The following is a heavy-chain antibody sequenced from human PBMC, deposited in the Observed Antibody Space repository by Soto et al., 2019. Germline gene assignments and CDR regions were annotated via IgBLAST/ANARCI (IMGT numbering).Heavy chain of an antibody. CDR2: INPNSGGT. V-gene: IGHV1-2*02. D-gene: IGHD4-17*01. J-gene: IGHJ5*02. CDR3: ARGARTSTASQDWFDP. CDR1: GYTFTGYY. Sequence: ASVKVSCKASGYTFTGYYVHWVRQAPGQELEWMGWINPNSGGTNYVQKFQGRVTMTRDTSISTAYMELSRLRYDDTAVYYCARGARTSTASQDWFDPWGQGTLVTVSS.